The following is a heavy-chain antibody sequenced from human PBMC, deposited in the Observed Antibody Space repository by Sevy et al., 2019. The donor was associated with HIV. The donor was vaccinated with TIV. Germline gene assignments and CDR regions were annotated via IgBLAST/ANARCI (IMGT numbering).Heavy chain of an antibody. V-gene: IGHV3-9*01. CDR3: AKDINLMGAAVAGLFDY. Sequence: GGSLRLSCAASGFTIDEYAMHWVRQAPGKGLEWVSGISWNSGSIGYADSVKGRLTISRDNAKNSLYLQMNSLRAEDTALYYCAKDINLMGAAVAGLFDYWGQGTLVTVSS. D-gene: IGHD6-19*01. J-gene: IGHJ4*02. CDR2: ISWNSGSI. CDR1: GFTIDEYA.